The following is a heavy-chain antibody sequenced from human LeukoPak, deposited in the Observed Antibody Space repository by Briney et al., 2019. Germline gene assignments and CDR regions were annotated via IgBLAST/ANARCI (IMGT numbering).Heavy chain of an antibody. CDR2: ISYDGSNK. CDR1: GFTFSSYA. CDR3: ARECRWFGELPMYYFDY. V-gene: IGHV3-30*04. Sequence: GGSLRLSCAASGFTFSSYAMHWVRQAPGKGLEWVAVISYDGSNKYYADSVKGRFTTSRDNSKNTLYLQMNSLRAEDTAVYYCARECRWFGELPMYYFDYWGQGTLVTVSS. D-gene: IGHD3-10*01. J-gene: IGHJ4*02.